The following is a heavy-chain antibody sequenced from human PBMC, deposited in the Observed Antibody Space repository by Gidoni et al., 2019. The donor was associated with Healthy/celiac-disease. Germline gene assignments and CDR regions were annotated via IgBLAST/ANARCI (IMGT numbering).Heavy chain of an antibody. CDR3: ARVGSGSYLSGGGFDY. D-gene: IGHD1-26*01. CDR2: INPSGGST. CDR1: GYTFTSYY. V-gene: IGHV1-46*01. J-gene: IGHJ4*02. Sequence: QVRLVQSGAEVKKPGASVKGSCKASGYTFTSYYMHWVRQAPGQGLEWMGIINPSGGSTSYAQKFHGRVTITRDTSTSTVYMELSSLRSENTAVYYCARVGSGSYLSGGGFDYWGQGTLVTVSS.